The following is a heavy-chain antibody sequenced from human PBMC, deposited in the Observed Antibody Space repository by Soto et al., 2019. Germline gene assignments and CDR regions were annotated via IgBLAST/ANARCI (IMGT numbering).Heavy chain of an antibody. CDR1: GYTFTSYG. D-gene: IGHD2-15*01. Sequence: ASVKVFCKASGYTFTSYGISWVRQAPGQGLEWMGWISAYNGNTNYAQKLQGRVTMTTDTSTSTAYMELRSLRSDDTAVYYCARDIYCSGGSCYGDHYYDYGMDVWGQGTTVTVSS. CDR3: ARDIYCSGGSCYGDHYYDYGMDV. CDR2: ISAYNGNT. J-gene: IGHJ6*02. V-gene: IGHV1-18*01.